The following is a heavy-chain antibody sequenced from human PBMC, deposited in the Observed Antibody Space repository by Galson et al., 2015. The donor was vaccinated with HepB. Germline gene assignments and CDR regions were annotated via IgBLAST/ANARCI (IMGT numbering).Heavy chain of an antibody. CDR1: GGTFSSYA. CDR2: INPSGGST. D-gene: IGHD3-3*01. CDR3: ARAPPWGRFLGW. J-gene: IGHJ4*02. Sequence: SVKVSCKASGGTFSSYAISWVRQAPGQGLEWMGIINPSGGSTSYAQKFQGRVTMTRDTSTSTVYMELSSLRSEDTAVYYCARAPPWGRFLGWWGQGTLVTVSS. V-gene: IGHV1-46*03.